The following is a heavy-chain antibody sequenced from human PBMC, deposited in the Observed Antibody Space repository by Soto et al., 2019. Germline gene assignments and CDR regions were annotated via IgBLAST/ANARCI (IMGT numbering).Heavy chain of an antibody. CDR1: DFTITNAW. CDR2: IKTKAEVGAK. J-gene: IGHJ6*02. D-gene: IGHD2-15*01. Sequence: EVQLVESGGGLVKPGGSLRLSCAASDFTITNAWMNWVRQAPGKGLEWVGRIKTKAEVGAKDYTAPLKGRITISRDDSRNTLFLQMNSQKTEDTAVYYCTTGSVEGVWGQGATVTVSS. CDR3: TTGSVEGV. V-gene: IGHV3-15*07.